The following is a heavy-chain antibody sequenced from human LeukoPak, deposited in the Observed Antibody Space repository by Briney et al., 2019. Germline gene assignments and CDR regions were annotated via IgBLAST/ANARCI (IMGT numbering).Heavy chain of an antibody. J-gene: IGHJ4*02. D-gene: IGHD2-21*01. CDR2: ISRSGTAI. V-gene: IGHV3-48*03. CDR3: AGHRFLY. Sequence: AGGSLRLSCAASEFTFSTYEMNRVRQAPGKGLEWVSYISRSGTAIDYADSVKGRFTISRDNSKNTLYLQMNSLRAEDTAVYYCAGHRFLYWGQGTLVTVSS. CDR1: EFTFSTYE.